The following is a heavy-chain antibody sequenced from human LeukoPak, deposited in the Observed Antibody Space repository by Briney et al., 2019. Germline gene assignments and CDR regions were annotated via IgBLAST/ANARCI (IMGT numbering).Heavy chain of an antibody. J-gene: IGHJ3*02. CDR3: AKEFFGWTFDI. D-gene: IGHD3-3*01. CDR1: GFTFSSYA. Sequence: GGSLRLSCAASGFTFSSYAMSWVRQAPGKGLEWVSAISGSGGSTYYADSVKGRFIISTDNSTNTLYLQMNSLRAEDTAVYYCAKEFFGWTFDIWGQGTMVTVSS. V-gene: IGHV3-23*01. CDR2: ISGSGGST.